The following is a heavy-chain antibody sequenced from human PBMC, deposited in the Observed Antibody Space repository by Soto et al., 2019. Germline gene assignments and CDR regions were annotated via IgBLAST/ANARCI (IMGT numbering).Heavy chain of an antibody. CDR2: IIPILGIA. V-gene: IGHV1-69*02. D-gene: IGHD6-6*01. CDR3: ARLDSSSAPFDY. Sequence: SVKVSCKASGGTFSSYTISWVRQAPGQGLEWMGRIIPILGIANYAQKFQGRVTITADKSTSTAYMELSSLRSEDTAVYYCARLDSSSAPFDYWGQGTLVTVSS. J-gene: IGHJ4*02. CDR1: GGTFSSYT.